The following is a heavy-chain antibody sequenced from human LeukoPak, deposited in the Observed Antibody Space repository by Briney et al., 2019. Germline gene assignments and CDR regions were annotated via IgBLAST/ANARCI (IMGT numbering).Heavy chain of an antibody. CDR2: VYYSGST. V-gene: IGHV4-59*01. D-gene: IGHD7-27*01. J-gene: IGHJ4*02. CDR3: ASNTGTVFDY. CDR1: SDFITAYY. Sequence: SETLSLTCTVSSDFITAYYWSWIRQPPGKGLEWIGYVYYSGSTEYNPSLRSRVTISLDMSKHQFSLTLTSVTAADTAVYYCASNTGTVFDYWGQGALVTVSS.